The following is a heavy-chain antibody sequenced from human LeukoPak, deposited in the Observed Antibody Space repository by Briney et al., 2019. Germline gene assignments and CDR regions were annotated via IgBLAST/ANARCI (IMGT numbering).Heavy chain of an antibody. V-gene: IGHV3-66*01. CDR2: IYSGGST. CDR3: AKDSAAHWFDP. CDR1: GFTFSDYY. Sequence: QSGGSLTLSCVASGFTFSDYYMSWIRQAPGKGLEWVSVIYSGGSTYYSDSVKGRFTISRDNSKNTLYLQMNSLRAEDTAVYYCAKDSAAHWFDPWGQGTLVTVSS. D-gene: IGHD6-13*01. J-gene: IGHJ5*02.